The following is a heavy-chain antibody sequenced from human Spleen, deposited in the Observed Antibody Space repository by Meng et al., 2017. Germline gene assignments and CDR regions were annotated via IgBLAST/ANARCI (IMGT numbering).Heavy chain of an antibody. CDR3: ARGTPGRSYCDY. Sequence: HVQLLPSGAAVKQPGASLKVSCKASDYTFTGYGVCWVRQAPGQGLEWMAWLGAHPGDTSHAPKFVGRVTVTADTATATAYMELRSLRSDDTAVYYCARGTPGRSYCDYWGLGTLVTVSS. V-gene: IGHV1-18*01. CDR1: DYTFTGYG. J-gene: IGHJ4*02. CDR2: LGAHPGDT. D-gene: IGHD3-10*01.